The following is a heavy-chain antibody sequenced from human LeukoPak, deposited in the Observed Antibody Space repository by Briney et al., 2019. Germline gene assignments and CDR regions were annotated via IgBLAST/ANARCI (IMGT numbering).Heavy chain of an antibody. D-gene: IGHD6-19*01. V-gene: IGHV3-23*01. Sequence: GGSLRLSRAASGFTFSSHAMNWVRQAPGKGLEWVSAISGSGGSTYYADSVKGRFTISRDNSKNTLYVQMNSLRAEDTAIYYCAKVMAVAARRGNIDYWGEGTLVTVSS. CDR1: GFTFSSHA. J-gene: IGHJ4*02. CDR3: AKVMAVAARRGNIDY. CDR2: ISGSGGST.